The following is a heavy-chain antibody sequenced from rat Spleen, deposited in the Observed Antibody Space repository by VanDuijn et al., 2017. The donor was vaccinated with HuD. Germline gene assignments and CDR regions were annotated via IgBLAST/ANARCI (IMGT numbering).Heavy chain of an antibody. Sequence: EVQLVESDGGLVQPGRSLKLSCAASGFTFSDYYMAWVRQAPTKGLEWVATIIYDGSRTYYRDSVKGRFTISRDNAKSTPYLQMDSLRSEDTATYYCATNPGRNGGGAFDYGGQGVKVTVSS. CDR1: GFTFSDYY. CDR3: ATNPGRNGGGAFDY. J-gene: IGHJ2*01. D-gene: IGHD3-4*01. CDR2: IIYDGSRT. V-gene: IGHV5S10*01.